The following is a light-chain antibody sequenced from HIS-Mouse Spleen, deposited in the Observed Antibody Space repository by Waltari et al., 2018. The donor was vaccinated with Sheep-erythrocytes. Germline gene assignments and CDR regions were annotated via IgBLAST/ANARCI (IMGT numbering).Light chain of an antibody. Sequence: QPVLPQPPSASGTPGHRVTISCSGSSSNIGSNYVSWYQHPPGTAPKLPIFRNNQRPSGVPDRFSGSKSGTSASLAISGLRSEDEADYYCAAWDDSLSGNWVFGGGTKLTVL. J-gene: IGLJ3*02. CDR2: RNN. CDR3: AAWDDSLSGNWV. V-gene: IGLV1-47*01. CDR1: SSNIGSNY.